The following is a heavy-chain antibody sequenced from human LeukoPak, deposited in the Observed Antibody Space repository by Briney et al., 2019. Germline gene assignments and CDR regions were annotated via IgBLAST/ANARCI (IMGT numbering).Heavy chain of an antibody. V-gene: IGHV3-30*18. D-gene: IGHD1-26*01. CDR3: AKGHLSHSGSSADY. J-gene: IGHJ4*02. Sequence: GRSLRLSCVASGFTFDDYAMHWVRQAPGKGLEWVAVISYDGSNKYYADSVKGRFTISRDNSKNTLYLQMNSLRAEDTAVYYCAKGHLSHSGSSADYWGQGTLVTVSS. CDR2: ISYDGSNK. CDR1: GFTFDDYA.